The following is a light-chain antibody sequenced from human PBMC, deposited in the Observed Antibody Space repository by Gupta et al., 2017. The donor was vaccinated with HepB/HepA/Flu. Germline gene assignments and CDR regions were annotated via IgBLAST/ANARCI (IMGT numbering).Light chain of an antibody. J-gene: IGKJ1*01. V-gene: IGKV3-15*01. Sequence: PATLYVSPGERATLSCRASQSVSSNLAWYQQKPGQAPRLLIYGASTRATGIPARFSGSGSGTEFTLTISSLQSEDFAVYYCQQYNNWPRSWSFGQGTKVEIK. CDR3: QQYNNWPRSWS. CDR2: GAS. CDR1: QSVSSN.